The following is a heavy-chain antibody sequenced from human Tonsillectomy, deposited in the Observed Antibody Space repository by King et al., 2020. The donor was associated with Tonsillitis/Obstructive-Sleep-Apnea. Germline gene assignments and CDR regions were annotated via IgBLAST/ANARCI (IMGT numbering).Heavy chain of an antibody. D-gene: IGHD3-9*01. CDR2: IYYSGST. CDR3: AGGTYYDILTGYYNAFDI. J-gene: IGHJ3*02. CDR1: GGSISSYY. V-gene: IGHV4-59*01. Sequence: QLQESGPGLVKPSETLSLTCTVSGGSISSYYWSWIRQPPGKGLEWIGYIYYSGSTNYNPSLKSRVTISVDTSKNQFSLNLSSVTAADTAVYYCAGGTYYDILTGYYNAFDIWGQGTMVTVSS.